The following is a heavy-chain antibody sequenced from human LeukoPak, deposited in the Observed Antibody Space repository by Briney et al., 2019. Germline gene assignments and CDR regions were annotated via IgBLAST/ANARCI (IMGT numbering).Heavy chain of an antibody. J-gene: IGHJ6*03. CDR2: INHSGST. Sequence: TSETLSLTCTVSGDSISSSSSYWGWIRQPPGKGLEWIGEINHSGSTNYNPSLKSRVTISVDTSKNQFSLKLSSVTAADTAVYYCARELEVVAARDHYYYYYYMDVWGKGTTVTISS. D-gene: IGHD2-15*01. CDR1: GDSISSSSSY. CDR3: ARELEVVAARDHYYYYYYMDV. V-gene: IGHV4-39*07.